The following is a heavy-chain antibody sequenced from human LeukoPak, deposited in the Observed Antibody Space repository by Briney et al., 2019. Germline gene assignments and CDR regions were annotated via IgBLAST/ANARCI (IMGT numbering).Heavy chain of an antibody. J-gene: IGHJ4*02. V-gene: IGHV1-2*02. CDR2: INPNSGGT. Sequence: GASVKVSCKASGYTFTGYYMHWVRQAPGQGLEWMGWINPNSGGTNYAQKFQGRVTMTRDTSISTAYMELSRLRSDDTAVYYCARDKSFYYESSAYNAFDSWGQGTLVTVSS. D-gene: IGHD3-22*01. CDR1: GYTFTGYY. CDR3: ARDKSFYYESSAYNAFDS.